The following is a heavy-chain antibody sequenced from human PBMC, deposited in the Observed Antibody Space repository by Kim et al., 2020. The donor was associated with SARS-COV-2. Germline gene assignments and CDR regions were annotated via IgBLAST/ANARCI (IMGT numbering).Heavy chain of an antibody. CDR2: IYYSGST. V-gene: IGHV4-59*01. CDR3: ARDRYGSGSFLSYYYYGMDV. J-gene: IGHJ6*02. CDR1: GGSISSYY. Sequence: SETLSLTCTVSGGSISSYYWSWIRQPPGKGLEWIGYIYYSGSTNYNPSLKSRVTISVDTSKNQFSLKLSSVTAADTAVYYCARDRYGSGSFLSYYYYGMDVCGQGTTVTVSS. D-gene: IGHD3-10*01.